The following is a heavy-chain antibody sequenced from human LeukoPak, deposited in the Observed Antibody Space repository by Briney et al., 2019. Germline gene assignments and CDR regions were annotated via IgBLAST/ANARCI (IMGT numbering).Heavy chain of an antibody. Sequence: SETLSLTCAVSGYSISSGYYWGWIRQPPGKGLEWIGTIYHSGTTYYNPSLKSRITISVDTSKNQFSLNLSSVTAADTAVYYCARLQSVGTAVVTGKYFDYWGQGPLVTASS. V-gene: IGHV4-38-2*01. CDR2: IYHSGTT. J-gene: IGHJ4*02. D-gene: IGHD5-18*01. CDR1: GYSISSGYY. CDR3: ARLQSVGTAVVTGKYFDY.